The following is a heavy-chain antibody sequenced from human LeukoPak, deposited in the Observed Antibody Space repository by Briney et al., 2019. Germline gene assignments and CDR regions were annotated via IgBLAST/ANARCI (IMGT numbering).Heavy chain of an antibody. J-gene: IGHJ4*02. CDR1: GFTFSSPW. CDR2: IKQDGGEK. V-gene: IGHV3-7*04. CDR3: AGRGDGNLYYFYH. D-gene: IGHD5-24*01. Sequence: GGPLRLSCAASGFTFSSPWMSWVRQAPAQGLEWVANIKQDGGEKYYVDSVKGRFTISRDNAKNSLYLQMNSLRPEDTAVYYCAGRGDGNLYYFYHWGQGTLVT.